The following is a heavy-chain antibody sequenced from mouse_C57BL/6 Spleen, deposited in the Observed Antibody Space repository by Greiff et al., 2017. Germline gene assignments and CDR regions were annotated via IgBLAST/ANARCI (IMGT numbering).Heavy chain of an antibody. Sequence: QVQLQQPGAELVKPGASVKMSCKASGYTFTSYWITWVKQRPGQGLEWIGDIYPGSGSTNYNEKFKSKATLTVDTSSSTAYMQLSSLTSEDSAVYYCARGDYNGTSDWYFDVWGTGTTVTVSS. J-gene: IGHJ1*03. CDR2: IYPGSGST. V-gene: IGHV1-55*01. CDR3: ARGDYNGTSDWYFDV. CDR1: GYTFTSYW. D-gene: IGHD1-1*01.